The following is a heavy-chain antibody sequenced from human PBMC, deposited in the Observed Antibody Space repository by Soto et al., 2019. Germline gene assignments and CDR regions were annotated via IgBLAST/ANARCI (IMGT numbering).Heavy chain of an antibody. CDR3: ARVGVTGWYYFDY. Sequence: ETLSLTCTVSGGSIKNYYGSWIRQSPGKGLEWIGHIYYSGSTNYNPSLKSRLTISVDTSKNQFSLRLSSVTAADTAIYYCARVGVTGWYYFDYWGHGTLVTVSS. V-gene: IGHV4-59*01. CDR2: IYYSGST. CDR1: GGSIKNYY. D-gene: IGHD3-9*01. J-gene: IGHJ4*01.